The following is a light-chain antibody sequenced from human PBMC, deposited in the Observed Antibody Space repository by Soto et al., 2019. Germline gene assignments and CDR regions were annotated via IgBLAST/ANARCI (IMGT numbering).Light chain of an antibody. Sequence: EIELTQSPATLSLSPGERATLSCRASQNINNYLAWYQQKPGQTPRLLIYDASTRATDIPARFSGSGSGTDFTLTISGREPEDFAVYYCQQRVTWPGTFGGGTKVELK. CDR2: DAS. J-gene: IGKJ4*01. CDR1: QNINNY. V-gene: IGKV3-11*01. CDR3: QQRVTWPGT.